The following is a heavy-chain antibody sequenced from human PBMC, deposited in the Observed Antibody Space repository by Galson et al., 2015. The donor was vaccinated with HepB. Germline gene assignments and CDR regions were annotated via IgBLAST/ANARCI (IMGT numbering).Heavy chain of an antibody. CDR3: ARVSQYYYDSSGYYCDAFDI. D-gene: IGHD3-22*01. CDR1: GFTFSSYW. V-gene: IGHV3-7*04. J-gene: IGHJ3*02. Sequence: SLRLSCAASGFTFSSYWMSWVRQAPGKGLEWVANIKQDGSEKYYVDSVKGRFTISRDNAKNSLYLQMNSLRAEDTAVYYCARVSQYYYDSSGYYCDAFDIWGQGTMVTVSS. CDR2: IKQDGSEK.